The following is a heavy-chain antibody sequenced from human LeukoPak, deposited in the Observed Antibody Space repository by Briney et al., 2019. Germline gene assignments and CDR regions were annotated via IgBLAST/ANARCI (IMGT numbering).Heavy chain of an antibody. CDR3: AKVGIAAAGIGRACWFDP. Sequence: PGGSLRLSCAASGFTFSSYAMSWVRQAPGKGLEGVSAISGSGGSTYYADSVKGRFTISRDNSKNTLYLQMNSLRAEDTAVYYCAKVGIAAAGIGRACWFDPWGQGTLVTVSS. V-gene: IGHV3-23*01. CDR2: ISGSGGST. D-gene: IGHD6-13*01. CDR1: GFTFSSYA. J-gene: IGHJ5*02.